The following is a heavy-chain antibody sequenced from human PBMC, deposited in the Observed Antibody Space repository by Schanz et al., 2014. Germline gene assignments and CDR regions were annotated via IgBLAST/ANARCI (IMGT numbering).Heavy chain of an antibody. J-gene: IGHJ4*02. V-gene: IGHV3-23*01. Sequence: VQLLESGGGLVQPGGSLRLSCAASGFTFSSYAMSWVRQAPGKGLEWVSALSEGGGGTHYADSVRGRFTISRDNSKNTLYLQMDSLRAEDTAVYYCAKSQGSSFDSWGQGTLVTVSS. CDR2: LSEGGGGT. D-gene: IGHD6-13*01. CDR3: AKSQGSSFDS. CDR1: GFTFSSYA.